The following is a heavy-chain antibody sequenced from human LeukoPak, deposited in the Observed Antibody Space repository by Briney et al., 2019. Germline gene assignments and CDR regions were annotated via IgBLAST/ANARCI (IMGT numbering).Heavy chain of an antibody. CDR1: GGSISSGGYS. D-gene: IGHD1-7*01. CDR3: ARKGWNYVLDAFDI. J-gene: IGHJ3*02. V-gene: IGHV4-30-4*07. Sequence: SETLSLTCAVSGGSISSGGYSWSWIRQPPGKVLEWIGYIYYSGSTYYNPSLKSRVTISVDTSKNQFSLKLSSVIAADTAVYYCARKGWNYVLDAFDIWGQGTMVTVSS. CDR2: IYYSGST.